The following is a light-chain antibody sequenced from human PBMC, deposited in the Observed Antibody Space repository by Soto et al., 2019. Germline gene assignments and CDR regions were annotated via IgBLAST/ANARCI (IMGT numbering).Light chain of an antibody. CDR1: QSVNSD. CDR3: QQRSNWIT. J-gene: IGKJ5*01. Sequence: EIVMTQSPATLPASPGERVTLYCRASQSVNSDLAWYQQTPGQAPRPLIYDASTRAAGVPARFSGSGSGTEFTLTISSLEPEDFAVYYCQQRSNWITFGQGTRWR. CDR2: DAS. V-gene: IGKV3-11*01.